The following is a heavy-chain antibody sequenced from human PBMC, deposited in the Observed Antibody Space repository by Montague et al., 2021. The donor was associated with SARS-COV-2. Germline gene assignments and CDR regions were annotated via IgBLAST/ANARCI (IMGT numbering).Heavy chain of an antibody. Sequence: SLRLSCAASGFTFSSYIMNWVRQAPGKGLEWVSSISSSSSNIYYADSVKGRFTISRDNAKNSLYLQMNSLRAEDTAVYYCARNRGRGNYYYYGMDVWGQGTTVTVSS. CDR1: GFTFSSYI. D-gene: IGHD3-10*01. CDR2: ISSSSSNI. V-gene: IGHV3-21*01. CDR3: ARNRGRGNYYYYGMDV. J-gene: IGHJ6*02.